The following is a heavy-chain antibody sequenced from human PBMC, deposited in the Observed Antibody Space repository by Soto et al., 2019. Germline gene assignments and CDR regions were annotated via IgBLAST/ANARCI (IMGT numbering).Heavy chain of an antibody. V-gene: IGHV4-61*01. CDR1: GGSVSSHLYY. CDR3: ARVAYGDSPWFAP. CDR2: VYYNGST. J-gene: IGHJ5*02. D-gene: IGHD4-17*01. Sequence: QVQLQESGPGLVKPSDTLSLTCSVSGGSVSSHLYYWGWIRQPPGNGLEWIANVYYNGSTNYNPSLKRRATISLDTSKNQFSRKLCSVPAAARAVYYCARVAYGDSPWFAPWGTGTPVTVSS.